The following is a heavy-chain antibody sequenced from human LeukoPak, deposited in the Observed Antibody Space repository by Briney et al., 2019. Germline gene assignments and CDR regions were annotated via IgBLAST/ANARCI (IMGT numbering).Heavy chain of an antibody. CDR1: GGSISRYY. J-gene: IGHJ3*02. CDR2: IYYSGST. D-gene: IGHD6-19*01. CDR3: AGAYSSGWYSDAFDI. V-gene: IGHV4-59*01. Sequence: SETLSLTCTVSGGSISRYYWSWIRQPPGKGLEWIGYIYYSGSTNYNPSLKSRVTISVDTSKNQFSLKLSSVTAADTAVYYCAGAYSSGWYSDAFDIWGQGTMVTVSS.